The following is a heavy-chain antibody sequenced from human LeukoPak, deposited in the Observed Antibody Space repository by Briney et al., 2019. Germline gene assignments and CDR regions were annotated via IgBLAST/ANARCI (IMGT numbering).Heavy chain of an antibody. J-gene: IGHJ6*03. CDR2: INTNTGNP. D-gene: IGHD5-18*01. Sequence: GASVKVSCKASGYTFTSYAMNWVRQAPGQGLEWMGWINTNTGNPTYAQGFTGRFVFSLDTSVSTAYLQISSLKAEDTAVYYCARAIQLWLQGNYYYYYMDVWGKGTTVTVSS. CDR3: ARAIQLWLQGNYYYYYMDV. CDR1: GYTFTSYA. V-gene: IGHV7-4-1*02.